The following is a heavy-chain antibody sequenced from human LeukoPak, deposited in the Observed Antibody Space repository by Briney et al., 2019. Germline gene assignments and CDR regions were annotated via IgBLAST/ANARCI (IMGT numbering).Heavy chain of an antibody. Sequence: GGSLTLSCAVSGFTFDDYAMHWVRQAPGKGLEWVSGISWNSGSIGYADSVKGRFTISRDTSKNSLYLQRNSLRAEDTAVYYCARDGVAELMSALDYWGQGILVTVSS. CDR3: ARDGVAELMSALDY. CDR1: GFTFDDYA. CDR2: ISWNSGSI. D-gene: IGHD1-26*01. V-gene: IGHV3-9*01. J-gene: IGHJ4*02.